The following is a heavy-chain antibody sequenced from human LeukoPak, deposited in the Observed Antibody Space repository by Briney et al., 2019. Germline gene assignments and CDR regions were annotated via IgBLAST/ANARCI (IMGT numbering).Heavy chain of an antibody. CDR2: INHSGST. CDR3: ARGPYGGNSFWYFDP. Sequence: SETLSLTCAVYGGSFSGYYWSWIRQPPGKGLEWIGEINHSGSTNYNPSLKSRVTISVDTSKNQFSLKLSSVTAADTAVYYCARGPYGGNSFWYFDPWGRGTLVTVSS. J-gene: IGHJ2*01. CDR1: GGSFSGYY. V-gene: IGHV4-34*01. D-gene: IGHD4-23*01.